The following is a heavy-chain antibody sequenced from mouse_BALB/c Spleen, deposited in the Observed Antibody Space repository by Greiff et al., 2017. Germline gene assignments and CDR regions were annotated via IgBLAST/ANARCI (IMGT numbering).Heavy chain of an antibody. Sequence: DVQLVESGGGLVQPGGSRKLSCAASGFTFSSFGMHWVRQAPEKGLEWVAYISSGSSTIYYADTVKGRFTISRDNPKNTLFLQMTSLRSEDTAMYYCARRYDGGPFDYWGQGTTLTVSS. V-gene: IGHV5-17*02. CDR1: GFTFSSFG. CDR2: ISSGSSTI. D-gene: IGHD2-14*01. CDR3: ARRYDGGPFDY. J-gene: IGHJ2*01.